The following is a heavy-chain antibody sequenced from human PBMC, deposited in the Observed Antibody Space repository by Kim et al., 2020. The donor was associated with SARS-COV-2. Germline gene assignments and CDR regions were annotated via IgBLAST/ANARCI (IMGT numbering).Heavy chain of an antibody. V-gene: IGHV3-53*01. D-gene: IGHD3-10*01. Sequence: DTVKGRFTIPKDNSKTTLYLQMHSLRAEDTSVYYCARVYPYGSGSYYCDDWGQGTLVTVSS. J-gene: IGHJ4*02. CDR3: ARVYPYGSGSYYCDD.